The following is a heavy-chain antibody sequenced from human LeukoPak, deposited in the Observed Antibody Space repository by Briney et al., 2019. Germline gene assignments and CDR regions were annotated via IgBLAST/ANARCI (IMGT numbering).Heavy chain of an antibody. CDR2: IYYSGST. CDR1: GGSISSGGYY. J-gene: IGHJ5*02. CDR3: ARVAAVAAAGMGWFDP. Sequence: SETLSLTCTVSGGSISSGGYYWSRIRQHLGKGLEWIGYIYYSGSTYYNPSLKSRVTISVDTSKNQFSLKLSSVTAADTAVYYCARVAAVAAAGMGWFDPWGQGTLVTVSS. V-gene: IGHV4-31*03. D-gene: IGHD6-13*01.